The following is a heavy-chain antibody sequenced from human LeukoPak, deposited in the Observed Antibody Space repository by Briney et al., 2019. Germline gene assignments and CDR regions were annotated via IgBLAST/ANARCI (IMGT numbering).Heavy chain of an antibody. J-gene: IGHJ3*02. Sequence: PGGSLRLSCAASGFTFSSYSMNWVRQAPGKGLEWVSYISSSSSTIYYADSVKGRFTISRDNAKNSLYLQMNSLRAEDTAVYYCARFLLHGGPDAFDIWGQGTMVTVSS. CDR1: GFTFSSYS. D-gene: IGHD2-15*01. CDR3: ARFLLHGGPDAFDI. V-gene: IGHV3-48*04. CDR2: ISSSSSTI.